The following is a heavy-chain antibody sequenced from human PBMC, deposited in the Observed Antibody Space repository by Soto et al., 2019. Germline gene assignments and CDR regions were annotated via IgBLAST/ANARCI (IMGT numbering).Heavy chain of an antibody. CDR1: GLTFSSYA. Sequence: VGSLRLSCAASGLTFSSYAMSWVRQAPGKGLEGVSAISGSGGSTYYADSVKGRFTISRDNSKNLMYLQMNSLRADDTAVYFCARRRGPLLKDAFDIWGQGTMVTVSS. CDR3: ARRRGPLLKDAFDI. J-gene: IGHJ3*02. V-gene: IGHV3-23*01. CDR2: ISGSGGST. D-gene: IGHD2-15*01.